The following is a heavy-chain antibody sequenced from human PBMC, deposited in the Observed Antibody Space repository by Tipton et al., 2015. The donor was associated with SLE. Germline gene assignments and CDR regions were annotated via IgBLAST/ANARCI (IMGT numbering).Heavy chain of an antibody. Sequence: TLSLTCTVSGASISSYSYYWSWIRQPAGKGLEWIGRIYSSGSTTYNPSLKSRVTISIDTSKNQLSLKLNTVTAADTAVYYCSRADYNLWYWGQGTLFTVSS. CDR1: GASISSYSYY. CDR2: IYSSGST. D-gene: IGHD4-11*01. V-gene: IGHV4-61*02. CDR3: SRADYNLWY. J-gene: IGHJ4*02.